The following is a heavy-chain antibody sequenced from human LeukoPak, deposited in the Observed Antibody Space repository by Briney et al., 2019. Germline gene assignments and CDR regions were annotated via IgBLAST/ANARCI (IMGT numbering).Heavy chain of an antibody. J-gene: IGHJ4*02. Sequence: GGSLRLSCAASGFTFSSYWMHWVRQAPGKGLVWVSRINSDGSSTSYADSVKGRFTISRDNAKNTLYLQMNSLRAEDTAVYYCARAGAWWVKVGATAFDYWGQGTLVTVSS. CDR2: INSDGSST. D-gene: IGHD1-26*01. CDR1: GFTFSSYW. V-gene: IGHV3-74*01. CDR3: ARAGAWWVKVGATAFDY.